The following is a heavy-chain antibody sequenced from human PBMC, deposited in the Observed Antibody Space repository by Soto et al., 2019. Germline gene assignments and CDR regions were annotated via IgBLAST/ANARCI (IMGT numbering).Heavy chain of an antibody. Sequence: TSETLSLTCTFSGCSISSGGYYWSWIRQHPGKGLEWIGYIYYSGSTYYNPSLKSRVTISVDTSKNQFSLKLSSVTAADTAVYYCAREVVVAATGYLGGMDVWGQGTTVTVSS. V-gene: IGHV4-31*03. CDR3: AREVVVAATGYLGGMDV. CDR2: IYYSGST. CDR1: GCSISSGGYY. D-gene: IGHD2-15*01. J-gene: IGHJ6*02.